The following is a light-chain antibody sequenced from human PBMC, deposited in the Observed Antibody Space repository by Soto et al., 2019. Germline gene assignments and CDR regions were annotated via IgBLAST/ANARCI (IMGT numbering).Light chain of an antibody. CDR1: QTINSY. V-gene: IGKV1-39*01. Sequence: DIQMTQSPSSLSASVGDSVTITCRASQTINSYLNWYQQKPGRAPKLLIYAASSLQGGVPSRFSGNGSGTDFTLTISSLQPEDFATYYCHQSYSMPNTFGQGTKLEIK. J-gene: IGKJ2*01. CDR2: AAS. CDR3: HQSYSMPNT.